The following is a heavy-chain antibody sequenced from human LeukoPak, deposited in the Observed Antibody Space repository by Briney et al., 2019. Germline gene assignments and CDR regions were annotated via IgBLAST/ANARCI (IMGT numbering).Heavy chain of an antibody. J-gene: IGHJ5*01. Sequence: GASVKVSCKTSGYTFTKYYIHWVRQAPGQGPEWMGWINPNSGDTMYAQRFQGRVTITRDTSISTVYMELTRLISDDTAIYYCARDAAYTYGPLNNWFDSWGQGTLVTVS. CDR1: GYTFTKYY. CDR3: ARDAAYTYGPLNNWFDS. CDR2: INPNSGDT. D-gene: IGHD3-16*01. V-gene: IGHV1-2*02.